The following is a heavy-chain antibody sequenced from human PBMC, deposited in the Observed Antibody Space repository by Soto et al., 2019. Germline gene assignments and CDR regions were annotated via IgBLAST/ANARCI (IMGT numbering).Heavy chain of an antibody. Sequence: QVQLVESGGGVVQPGRSPRLSCAASGFTFSNFGMHWVRQAPGKGLEWVAAMSSDGGDKYYSHSVKDRFTISRDNSKNTLFLQMNSLRVEDTAVYYCVKGSEVARQELVHWGQGILVTVSS. V-gene: IGHV3-30*18. CDR2: MSSDGGDK. CDR3: VKGSEVARQELVH. J-gene: IGHJ4*02. D-gene: IGHD2-15*01. CDR1: GFTFSNFG.